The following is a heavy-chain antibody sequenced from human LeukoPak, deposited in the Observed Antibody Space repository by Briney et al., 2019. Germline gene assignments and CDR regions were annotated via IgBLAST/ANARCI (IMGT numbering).Heavy chain of an antibody. D-gene: IGHD4-17*01. V-gene: IGHV4-59*12. CDR2: ISYSGNT. Sequence: KPSETLSLTCSVSGGSISSYYWSWIRQPPGKGLEWIGYISYSGNTNYNPSLKSRVTISVDTSKNQFSLKLSSVTAADTAVYYCARADYGDPYFDYWGQGTLVTVSS. J-gene: IGHJ4*02. CDR1: GGSISSYY. CDR3: ARADYGDPYFDY.